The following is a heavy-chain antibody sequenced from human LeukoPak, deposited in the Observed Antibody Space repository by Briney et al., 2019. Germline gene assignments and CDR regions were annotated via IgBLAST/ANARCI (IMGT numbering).Heavy chain of an antibody. CDR3: ARSEVAGRGAFDY. J-gene: IGHJ4*02. Sequence: GGSLRLSCAASGSTFSSYSMNWVRQAPGKGLEWISYISTSSSTIYYADSVKGRFIISRDNVNNSLYLQMTSLRAEDTAVYYCARSEVAGRGAFDYWGQGTLVTVSS. D-gene: IGHD6-19*01. V-gene: IGHV3-48*01. CDR2: ISTSSSTI. CDR1: GSTFSSYS.